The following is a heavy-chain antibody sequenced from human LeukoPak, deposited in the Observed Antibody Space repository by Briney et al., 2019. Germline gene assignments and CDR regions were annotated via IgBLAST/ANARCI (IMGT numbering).Heavy chain of an antibody. CDR3: ARDSPSSSWENDY. D-gene: IGHD6-13*01. V-gene: IGHV4-59*12. CDR1: GGSISSNY. CDR2: IYHSGST. Sequence: SETLSLTCTVSGGSISSNYWSWIRQPPGKGLEWIGYIYHSGSTSYNPSLKSRVTMSVDTSKNQFSLKLSSVTAADTAVYYCARDSPSSSWENDYWGQGTLVTVSS. J-gene: IGHJ4*02.